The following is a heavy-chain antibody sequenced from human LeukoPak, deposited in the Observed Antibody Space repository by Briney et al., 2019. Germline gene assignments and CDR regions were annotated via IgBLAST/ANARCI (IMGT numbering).Heavy chain of an antibody. Sequence: ASVKVSCKASGYTFTSYAMNWVRQAPGQGLEWMGWINTNTGNPTYAQGFTGRFVFSLDTSVSTAYLQISSLKAEDTAVYYCARRRTPAAPDSYYYYYMDVWGKGTTVTVSS. CDR1: GYTFTSYA. J-gene: IGHJ6*03. V-gene: IGHV7-4-1*02. CDR3: ARRRTPAAPDSYYYYYMDV. D-gene: IGHD1-14*01. CDR2: INTNTGNP.